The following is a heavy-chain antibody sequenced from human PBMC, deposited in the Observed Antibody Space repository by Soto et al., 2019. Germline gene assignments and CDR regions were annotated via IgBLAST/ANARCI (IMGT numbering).Heavy chain of an antibody. V-gene: IGHV3-23*01. CDR2: ISGRGVDT. D-gene: IGHD2-21*02. J-gene: IGHJ4*02. Sequence: GSLRLSCAASGFSFSSLAMSWVRQAPGKGLEWVSSISGRGVDTLYADSVKGRFTISKDNSRNTLYLQVNSLRAEDTAVYYCAKDQTDVTLFDYWGQGTLVTVSS. CDR1: GFSFSSLA. CDR3: AKDQTDVTLFDY.